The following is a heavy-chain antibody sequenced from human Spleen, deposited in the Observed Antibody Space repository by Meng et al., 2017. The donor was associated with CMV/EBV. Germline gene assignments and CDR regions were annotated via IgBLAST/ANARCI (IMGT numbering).Heavy chain of an antibody. J-gene: IGHJ5*02. CDR3: ARLWFGDFVGWFDP. D-gene: IGHD3-10*01. Sequence: GESLKISCEASGFTFRSYEMNWVRQAPGKGLEWVSYIDNRGFTTHYADSAKGRFTISRDNAKNSLYLQMDSLRAEDTAVYYCARLWFGDFVGWFDPWGQGTLVTVSS. CDR2: IDNRGFTT. CDR1: GFTFRSYE. V-gene: IGHV3-48*03.